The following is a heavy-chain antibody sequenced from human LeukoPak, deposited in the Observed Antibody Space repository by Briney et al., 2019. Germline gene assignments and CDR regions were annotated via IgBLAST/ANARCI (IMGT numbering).Heavy chain of an antibody. V-gene: IGHV4-4*07. Sequence: NPSLKSRVTMSVDTSKNQFSLRLSSVTAADTAVYYCARDRVGATDRYFDYWGQGTLVTVSS. J-gene: IGHJ4*02. CDR3: ARDRVGATDRYFDY. D-gene: IGHD1-26*01.